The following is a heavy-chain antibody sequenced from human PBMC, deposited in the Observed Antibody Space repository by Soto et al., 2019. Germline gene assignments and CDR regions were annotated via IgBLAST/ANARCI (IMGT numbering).Heavy chain of an antibody. Sequence: PSETLSLTCTVSGGYISSSSYYWGWIRQPPGKGLEWIGSIYYSGSTYYNPSLKSRVTISVDTSKNQFSLKLSSVTAADTAVYYCARTWAAAGPLDYGMDVWGQGTTVTVSS. CDR2: IYYSGST. CDR1: GGYISSSSYY. D-gene: IGHD6-13*01. V-gene: IGHV4-39*01. J-gene: IGHJ6*02. CDR3: ARTWAAAGPLDYGMDV.